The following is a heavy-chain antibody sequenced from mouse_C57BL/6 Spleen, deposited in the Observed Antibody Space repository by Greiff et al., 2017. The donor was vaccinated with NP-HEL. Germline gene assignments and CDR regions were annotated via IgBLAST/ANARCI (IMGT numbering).Heavy chain of an antibody. J-gene: IGHJ3*01. V-gene: IGHV1-52*01. D-gene: IGHD1-1*01. CDR2: IDPSDSET. CDR1: GYTFTSYW. Sequence: QVQLQQPGAELVRPGSSVKLSCKASGYTFTSYWMHWVKQRPIQGLEWIGNIDPSDSETHYNQKFKDKATLTVDKSSSPAYMQLSSLTSEDSAVYYCAREHYGSSSFAYWGQGTLVTVSA. CDR3: AREHYGSSSFAY.